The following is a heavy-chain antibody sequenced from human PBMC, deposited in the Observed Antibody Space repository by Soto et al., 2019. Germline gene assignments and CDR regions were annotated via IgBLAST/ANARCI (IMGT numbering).Heavy chain of an antibody. Sequence: QITLKESGPALVKPTQTLTLTCTFSGFSLTTSGVGVGWIRQPPGKALEWLALIYWDDDKRYCPSLRSRLTITKDTSRNQVVLTMTNMDPVGTATYFCAHRLTLNTDWNYGRFDYWGQGALVTVSS. CDR2: IYWDDDK. CDR3: AHRLTLNTDWNYGRFDY. D-gene: IGHD1-7*01. V-gene: IGHV2-5*02. CDR1: GFSLTTSGVG. J-gene: IGHJ4*02.